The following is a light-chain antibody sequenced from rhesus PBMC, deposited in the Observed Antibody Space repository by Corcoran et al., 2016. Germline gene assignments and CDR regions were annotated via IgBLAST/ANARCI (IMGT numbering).Light chain of an antibody. CDR1: QSISSW. Sequence: DIQMTQSPSSLSASVGDTVTITCRASQSISSWLAWYQQKPGKAPKLLIYKASSLQIGVPSRFIGRGSGTDFTLTISSLQSEDFATYYCQQYSSSPYSFGQGTKVEIK. V-gene: IGKV1-22*01. CDR3: QQYSSSPYS. J-gene: IGKJ2*01. CDR2: KAS.